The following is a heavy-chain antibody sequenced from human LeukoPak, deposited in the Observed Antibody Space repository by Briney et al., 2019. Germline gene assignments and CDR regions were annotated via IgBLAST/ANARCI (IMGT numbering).Heavy chain of an antibody. D-gene: IGHD3-22*01. CDR3: ARARNDYDSNGFSLLDY. J-gene: IGHJ4*02. CDR2: IWYDGSNI. V-gene: IGHV3-33*01. CDR1: GISFSSHG. Sequence: GGSLRLSCAASGISFSSHGMHWVRQAPGKWLEWVAVIWYDGSNIYYADSVKGRFTISRDNSKNTLYLQMNSLRAEDTALYYCARARNDYDSNGFSLLDYWGQGTLVTVSS.